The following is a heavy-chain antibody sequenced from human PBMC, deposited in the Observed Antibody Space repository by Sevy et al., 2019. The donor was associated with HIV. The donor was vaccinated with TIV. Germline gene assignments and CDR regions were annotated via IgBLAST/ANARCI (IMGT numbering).Heavy chain of an antibody. J-gene: IGHJ2*01. V-gene: IGHV3-53*01. D-gene: IGHD3-22*01. CDR2: ISTDGST. Sequence: GGSLRLSCAASGFSVSSSYVTWVRQAPGKGLEWVSVISTDGSTYYADSVKGRFTISRDSSKNTLSLQMNSLRGEDTAVYYCARASRVTLILIFRIGWHFDHWGRGTLVTVSS. CDR1: GFSVSSSY. CDR3: ARASRVTLILIFRIGWHFDH.